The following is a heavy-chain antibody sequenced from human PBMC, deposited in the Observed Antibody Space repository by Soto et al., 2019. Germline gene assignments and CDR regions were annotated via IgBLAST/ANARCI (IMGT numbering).Heavy chain of an antibody. CDR3: ATGSFTSTGGRIGYHYNAMDV. Sequence: QVQLVQSGAEVKKPGSSVKVSCKSSGGTFSSHSINWVRQAPGQGLEWMGGIIPIFGPANFAKKFQGRVTITADKSTTTAYMELSSLTSEDTAVYYCATGSFTSTGGRIGYHYNAMDVWGQGTTVTVSS. CDR1: GGTFSSHS. D-gene: IGHD1-1*01. J-gene: IGHJ6*02. V-gene: IGHV1-69*06. CDR2: IIPIFGPA.